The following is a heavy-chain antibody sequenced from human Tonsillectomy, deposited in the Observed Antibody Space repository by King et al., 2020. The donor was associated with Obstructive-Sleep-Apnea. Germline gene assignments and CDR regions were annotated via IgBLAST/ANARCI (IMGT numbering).Heavy chain of an antibody. Sequence: VQLQQWGAGLLKPSETLSLTCAVYGGSFSGYYWRWIRQPPGKGLEWIGEINHSGSTNYNPSLKSRVTISVDTSKNQFSLKLSSVTAADTAVYYCARGPAFLTGLSSCAFDIWGQGTMVTVSS. J-gene: IGHJ3*02. CDR2: INHSGST. CDR1: GGSFSGYY. D-gene: IGHD3-9*01. V-gene: IGHV4-34*01. CDR3: ARGPAFLTGLSSCAFDI.